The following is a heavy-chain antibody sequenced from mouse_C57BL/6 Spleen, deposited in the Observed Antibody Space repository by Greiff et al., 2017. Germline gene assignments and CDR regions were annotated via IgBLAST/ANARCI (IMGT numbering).Heavy chain of an antibody. V-gene: IGHV1-54*01. CDR1: GYAFTNYL. CDR3: ARSRYEGAWFAY. CDR2: INPGSGGT. D-gene: IGHD2-12*01. Sequence: VQLQQSGAELVRPGTSVKVSCKASGYAFTNYLIEWVKQRPGRGLEWIGVINPGSGGTNYNEKFKGKATLTADKSSSTAYIQLSSLTSEDSAVYFCARSRYEGAWFAYWGQGTLVTVSA. J-gene: IGHJ3*01.